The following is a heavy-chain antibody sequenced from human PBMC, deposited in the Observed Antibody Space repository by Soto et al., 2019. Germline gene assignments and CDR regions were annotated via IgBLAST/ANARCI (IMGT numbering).Heavy chain of an antibody. Sequence: GGSLRLSCAASGFTFSTYWMHWVRQAPGKGLVWVSRIISDESTTIYADFVKGRFTISRDNAKNTLYLQMNSLSVEDTAMYYCATGPTPAFDIWGLGTMVPSPQ. J-gene: IGHJ3*02. CDR3: ATGPTPAFDI. CDR1: GFTFSTYW. D-gene: IGHD2-15*01. CDR2: IISDESTT. V-gene: IGHV3-74*01.